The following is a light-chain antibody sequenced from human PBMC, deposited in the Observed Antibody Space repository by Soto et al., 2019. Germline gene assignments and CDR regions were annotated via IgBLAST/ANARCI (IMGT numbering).Light chain of an antibody. CDR2: DAC. V-gene: IGKV1-39*01. J-gene: IGKJ1*01. Sequence: SLTPSSLSTSVGDRVPITCRASKRISIYLNWYQQSTGKATRLLIYDACTLHSGVQSRFSGSGCGTHFTLTISILRAEDGVPYWSADGDYPPKRFGEGTKVDIK. CDR1: KRISIY. CDR3: ADGDYPPKR.